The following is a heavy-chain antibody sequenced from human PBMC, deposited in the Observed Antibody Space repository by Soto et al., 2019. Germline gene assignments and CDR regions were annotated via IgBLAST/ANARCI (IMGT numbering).Heavy chain of an antibody. J-gene: IGHJ4*02. D-gene: IGHD4-17*01. CDR2: IYYSGST. V-gene: IGHV4-59*01. CDR1: GGSISSYY. Sequence: ETLSLTCTVSGGSISSYYWSWIRQPPGKGLEWIGYIYYSGSTNYNPSLKSRVTISVDTSKNQFSLKLSSVTAADTAVYYCARGGGYGDYGVFSDYWGQGTLVTVSS. CDR3: ARGGGYGDYGVFSDY.